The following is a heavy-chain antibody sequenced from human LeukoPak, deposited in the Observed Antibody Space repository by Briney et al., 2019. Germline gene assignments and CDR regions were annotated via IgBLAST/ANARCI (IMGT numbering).Heavy chain of an antibody. V-gene: IGHV3-15*01. Sequence: GGSLRLSCAAPGFTFTNAWMSWVRQAPGKGLEWVGHIKSRTDGGTTDYAAPVKDRFTISRDDSKDTLYLQMNSLKTEDMAVYYCATEYYGAYNYWGQGTMVTVSS. CDR2: IKSRTDGGTT. CDR3: ATEYYGAYNY. J-gene: IGHJ4*02. D-gene: IGHD4-17*01. CDR1: GFTFTNAW.